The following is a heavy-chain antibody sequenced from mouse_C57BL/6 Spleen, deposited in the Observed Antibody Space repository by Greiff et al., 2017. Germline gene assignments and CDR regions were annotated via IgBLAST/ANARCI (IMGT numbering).Heavy chain of an antibody. D-gene: IGHD2-1*01. J-gene: IGHJ4*01. CDR1: GYSITSGYY. V-gene: IGHV3-6*01. CDR2: ISYDGSN. Sequence: ESGPGLVKPSQSLSLTCSVTGYSITSGYYWNWIRQFPGNKLEWMGYISYDGSNNYNPSLKNRISITRDTSKNQFYLKLNSVTTEDTATYYCARDGNYGGAMDYWGQGTSVTVSS. CDR3: ARDGNYGGAMDY.